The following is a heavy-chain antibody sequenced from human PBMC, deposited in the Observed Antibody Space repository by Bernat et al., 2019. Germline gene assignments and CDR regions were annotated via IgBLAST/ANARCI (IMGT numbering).Heavy chain of an antibody. Sequence: EVQLVESGGGLVKPGGSLRLSCAASGFTFSDSSMNWVRQAPGKGMEWVSSIGTINSYIYYSDSVKGRFTISRDNAKNSLFLQMNGLRVEDTAVYYCARGDFQLLVNHWGQGALVTVSS. CDR1: GFTFSDSS. V-gene: IGHV3-21*01. J-gene: IGHJ5*02. D-gene: IGHD1-26*01. CDR3: ARGDFQLLVNH. CDR2: IGTINSYI.